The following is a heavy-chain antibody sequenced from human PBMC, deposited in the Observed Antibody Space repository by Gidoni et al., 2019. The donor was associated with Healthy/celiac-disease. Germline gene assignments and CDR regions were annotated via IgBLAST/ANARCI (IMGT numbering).Heavy chain of an antibody. Sequence: QVQLQESGPGLVKPSQTLSLTCTVSGGSISSGGYYWSWIRQHPGKGLEWIGYIYYSGSTYYNPSLKSRVTISVDTSKNQFSLKLSSVTAADTAVYYCARARSRYCSGGSCYYSETSFDYWGQGTLVTVSS. V-gene: IGHV4-31*03. CDR2: IYYSGST. CDR3: ARARSRYCSGGSCYYSETSFDY. D-gene: IGHD2-15*01. CDR1: GGSISSGGYY. J-gene: IGHJ4*02.